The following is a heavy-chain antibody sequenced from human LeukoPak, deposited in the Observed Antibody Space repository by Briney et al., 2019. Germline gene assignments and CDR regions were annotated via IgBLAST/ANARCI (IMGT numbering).Heavy chain of an antibody. CDR3: ARDLSDGSGSYYEYYYGMDV. CDR2: INPNSGGT. D-gene: IGHD3-10*01. Sequence: ASVKVSCKASGYTFTGYYMHWVRQAPRQGLEWMGWINPNSGGTNYAQKFQGRVTMTRDASISTAYMELSRLRSDDTAVYYCARDLSDGSGSYYEYYYGMDVWGQGTTVTVSS. V-gene: IGHV1-2*02. CDR1: GYTFTGYY. J-gene: IGHJ6*02.